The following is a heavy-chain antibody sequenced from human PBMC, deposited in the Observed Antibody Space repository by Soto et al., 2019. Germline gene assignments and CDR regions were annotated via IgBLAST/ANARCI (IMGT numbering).Heavy chain of an antibody. Sequence: ELQLVESGGGLAKPGGSLRLSCAASGFTFPGSSMNWVRQAPGKGLEWVASISSDSTYTHYADSVKGRSTISRDNAKNSPDLQMSSLRVEDTCVYYCASQELEPPPYFFESWGQGTLVTVSS. CDR1: GFTFPGSS. CDR2: ISSDSTYT. V-gene: IGHV3-21*02. J-gene: IGHJ4*02. CDR3: ASQELEPPPYFFES. D-gene: IGHD1-1*01.